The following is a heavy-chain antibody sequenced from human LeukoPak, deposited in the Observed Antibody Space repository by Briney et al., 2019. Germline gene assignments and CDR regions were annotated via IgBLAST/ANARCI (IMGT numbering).Heavy chain of an antibody. D-gene: IGHD3-9*01. V-gene: IGHV3-7*01. J-gene: IGHJ4*02. Sequence: GGSLRLSCAASGFTFSTYWMTWVRQSPGKGLEWVANIKQDGSEKYYVDSVKGRFTISRDNAKNSLYLQMNGLRAEDTALYYCAREVRYFALGDYWGQGTLVTVSS. CDR3: AREVRYFALGDY. CDR2: IKQDGSEK. CDR1: GFTFSTYW.